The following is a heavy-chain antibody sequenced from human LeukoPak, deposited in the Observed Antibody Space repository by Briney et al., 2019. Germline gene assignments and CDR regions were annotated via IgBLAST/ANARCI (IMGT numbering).Heavy chain of an antibody. Sequence: GESLRLSCEASGFTFSNAWMSWVRQAPGKGLEWVGHIRRKTDGGTTDHAAPVKGRFTISRDDSKNTLYLEMNSLKTEDTAVYYCATDLDYSGYFDLWGRGVLVTVSS. J-gene: IGHJ2*01. CDR3: ATDLDYSGYFDL. CDR2: IRRKTDGGTT. CDR1: GFTFSNAW. D-gene: IGHD2-15*01. V-gene: IGHV3-15*01.